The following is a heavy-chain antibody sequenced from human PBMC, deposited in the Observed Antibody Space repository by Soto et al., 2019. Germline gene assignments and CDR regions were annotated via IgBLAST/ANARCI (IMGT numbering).Heavy chain of an antibody. J-gene: IGHJ4*02. CDR2: ITPMFGTP. CDR1: GGTFSSYT. Sequence: QVQLVQSGAEVKKPGSSVKVSCKASGGTFSSYTITWVRQAPGQGLEWMGGITPMFGTPNYAQKFRGRVTIPADESTNTAYMELSSLRSEDTAMYFCARDGTLYDSRAYYYLYWGQGTLVTVSS. D-gene: IGHD3-22*01. V-gene: IGHV1-69*01. CDR3: ARDGTLYDSRAYYYLY.